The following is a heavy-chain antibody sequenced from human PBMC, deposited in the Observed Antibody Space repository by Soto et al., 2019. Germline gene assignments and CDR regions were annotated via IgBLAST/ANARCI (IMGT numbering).Heavy chain of an antibody. CDR3: VRGGSGSSSAYYFDY. CDR2: IYNDGSSI. V-gene: IGHV3-74*01. J-gene: IGHJ4*02. CDR1: RFSFSSCW. D-gene: IGHD6-6*01. Sequence: GGSLRLSCVASRFSFSSCWMHWVRQAPGEGLVWVSRIYNDGSSISYADSVKGRFTISRDNAKNTLYLQMNSLRGEDTAVYYCVRGGSGSSSAYYFDYWGQGTQVTVSS.